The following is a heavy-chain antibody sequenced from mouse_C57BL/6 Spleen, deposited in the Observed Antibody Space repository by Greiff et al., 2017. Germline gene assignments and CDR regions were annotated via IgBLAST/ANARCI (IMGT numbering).Heavy chain of an antibody. D-gene: IGHD4-1*01. J-gene: IGHJ4*01. CDR1: GYTFTSYG. V-gene: IGHV1-81*01. CDR3: ARSPWDYAMDY. CDR2: IYPRSGNT. Sequence: LVESGAELARPGASVKLSCKASGYTFTSYGISWVKQRTGQGLEWIGEIYPRSGNTYYNEKFKGKATLTADKSSSTAYMELRSLTSEDSAVYFCARSPWDYAMDYWGQGTSVTVSS.